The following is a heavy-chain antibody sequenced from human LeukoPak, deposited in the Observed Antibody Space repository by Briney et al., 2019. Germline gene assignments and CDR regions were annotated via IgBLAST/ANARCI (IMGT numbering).Heavy chain of an antibody. J-gene: IGHJ5*02. CDR3: ARVPIPYGSGSYYKGGGGWFDP. V-gene: IGHV1-2*06. D-gene: IGHD3-10*01. CDR1: GYTFTGYY. Sequence: ASVKVSCKASGYTFTGYYMHWLRQAPGQGLEWMGRINPNSGGTNHAQKFQGRVTMTRDTSISTAYMELSRLRSDDTAVYYCARVPIPYGSGSYYKGGGGWFDPWGQGTLVTVSS. CDR2: INPNSGGT.